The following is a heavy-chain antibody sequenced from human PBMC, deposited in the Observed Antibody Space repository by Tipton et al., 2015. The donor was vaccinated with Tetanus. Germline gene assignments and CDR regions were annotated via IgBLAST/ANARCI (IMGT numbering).Heavy chain of an antibody. CDR2: LDGSGSNT. J-gene: IGHJ3*02. Sequence: SLRLSCAGSGFTFSNYAISWVRQAAGKGLEWVSGLDGSGSNTYYAKTVKGRFTISRDNSKNTLFLHMNSLRAGDTAVYYCAKGQGHVHMDVANVDDALDIWGQGTMVTVSS. V-gene: IGHV3-23*05. D-gene: IGHD2-21*01. CDR1: GFTFSNYA. CDR3: AKGQGHVHMDVANVDDALDI.